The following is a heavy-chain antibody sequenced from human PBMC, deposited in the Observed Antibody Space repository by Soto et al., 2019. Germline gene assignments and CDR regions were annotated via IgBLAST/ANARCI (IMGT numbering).Heavy chain of an antibody. Sequence: EVQLLESGGGLVQPGGSLRLSCAASGFTFSSYALSWVRQAPGKGLEWVSIISGSGGSTFYADSVKGRCTISRDNSKNTRYLQMNNLRAEDTAVYYCAKHFDSGCPDYWGQGTLVTVSS. CDR3: AKHFDSGCPDY. D-gene: IGHD6-19*01. CDR2: ISGSGGST. J-gene: IGHJ4*02. V-gene: IGHV3-23*01. CDR1: GFTFSSYA.